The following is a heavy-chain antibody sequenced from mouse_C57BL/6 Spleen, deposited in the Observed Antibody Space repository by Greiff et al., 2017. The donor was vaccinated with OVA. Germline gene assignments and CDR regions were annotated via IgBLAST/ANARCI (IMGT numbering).Heavy chain of an antibody. CDR2: IDPETGGT. J-gene: IGHJ3*01. Sequence: QVQLKQSGAELVRPGASVTLSCKASGYTFTDYEMHWVKQTPVHGLEWIGAIDPETGGTAYNQKFKGKAILTADKSSSTAYMEHRSLTSEDSAVYYCTSFAYWGQGTLVTVSA. CDR3: TSFAY. V-gene: IGHV1-15*01. CDR1: GYTFTDYE.